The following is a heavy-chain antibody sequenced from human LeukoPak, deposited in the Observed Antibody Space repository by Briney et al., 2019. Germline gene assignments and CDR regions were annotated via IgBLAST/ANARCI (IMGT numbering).Heavy chain of an antibody. CDR3: ACLPSSGWYVSGNDF. J-gene: IGHJ4*02. D-gene: IGHD6-19*01. CDR2: ISSGGGTI. CDR1: GFIFSSYE. V-gene: IGHV3-48*03. Sequence: GGSLRLSCAASGFIFSSYEMNWVRQAPGKGLEWVSYISSGGGTIYYADSVKGRFTVSRDNGKYSLYLQMNSLRAEDTAIYYCACLPSSGWYVSGNDFWGQGTLVTVSS.